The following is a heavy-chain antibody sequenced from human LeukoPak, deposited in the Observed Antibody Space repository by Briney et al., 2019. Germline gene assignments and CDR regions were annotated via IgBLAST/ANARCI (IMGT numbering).Heavy chain of an antibody. CDR3: ARDQLQGLSVAFEFDY. J-gene: IGHJ4*02. CDR2: INPSGGST. D-gene: IGHD3-16*02. Sequence: ASVKVSCKASGYTFTSYYMHWVRQAPGQGLEWMGIINPSGGSTSYAQKCQGRVTLTRDTSTSTVYMELSSLRSEDTVVYYCARDQLQGLSVAFEFDYWGQGTLVTVSS. V-gene: IGHV1-46*01. CDR1: GYTFTSYY.